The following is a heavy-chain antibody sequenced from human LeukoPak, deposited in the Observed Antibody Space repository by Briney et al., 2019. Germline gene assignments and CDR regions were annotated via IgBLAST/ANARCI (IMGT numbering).Heavy chain of an antibody. Sequence: ASVKVSCKASGYTFTSYAMNWVRQAPGQGLEWMGWINTNTGNPTYAQGFTGRFVFSLDTSVSTAYLQISSLKADDTAVYYCAREVNYYDRSSGYFRQFFLDNWGQGTQVAVSS. J-gene: IGHJ4*02. CDR2: INTNTGNP. CDR3: AREVNYYDRSSGYFRQFFLDN. CDR1: GYTFTSYA. D-gene: IGHD3-22*01. V-gene: IGHV7-4-1*02.